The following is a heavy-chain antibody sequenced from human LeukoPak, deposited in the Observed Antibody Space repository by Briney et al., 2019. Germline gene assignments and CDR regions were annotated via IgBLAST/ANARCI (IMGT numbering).Heavy chain of an antibody. CDR2: ISWNSGSI. CDR3: AKGIYGDSYGRFDY. Sequence: GGSLRLSCAASGFTFDDYAMHWVRQAPGKGLEWVSGISWNSGSIGYADSVKGRFTISRDNAKNSLYLQMNSLRAEDTALYYCAKGIYGDSYGRFDYWGQGTLVTVSS. D-gene: IGHD5-18*01. J-gene: IGHJ4*02. V-gene: IGHV3-9*01. CDR1: GFTFDDYA.